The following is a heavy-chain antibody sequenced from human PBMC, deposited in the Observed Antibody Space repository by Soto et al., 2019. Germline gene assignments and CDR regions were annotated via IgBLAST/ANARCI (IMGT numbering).Heavy chain of an antibody. J-gene: IGHJ4*02. Sequence: SETLSLTCTVSGGSISSYYWSWIRQPPGKGLEWIGYFYYSGSTNYNPSLKSRVTISVDTSKNQFSLKLRSVTAADTAVYYCARDPLPLGYWGQGTLVTVSS. CDR3: ARDPLPLGY. V-gene: IGHV4-59*01. CDR1: GGSISSYY. CDR2: FYYSGST. D-gene: IGHD7-27*01.